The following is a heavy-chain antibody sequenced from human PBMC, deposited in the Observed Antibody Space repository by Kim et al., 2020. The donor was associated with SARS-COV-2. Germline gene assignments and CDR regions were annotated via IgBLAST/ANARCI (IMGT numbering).Heavy chain of an antibody. CDR1: GGSISSSSYY. CDR2: IYYSWST. CDR3: ATAGPAYDY. Sequence: SETLSLTCTVSGGSISSSSYYWGWIRQPPGKGLEWIGSIYYSWSTYYNPSLKSRVTISVDTSKNQFSLKLSSVTAADTAVYYCATAGPAYDYWGHGTLVTVSS. J-gene: IGHJ4*01. V-gene: IGHV4-39*01. D-gene: IGHD2-2*01.